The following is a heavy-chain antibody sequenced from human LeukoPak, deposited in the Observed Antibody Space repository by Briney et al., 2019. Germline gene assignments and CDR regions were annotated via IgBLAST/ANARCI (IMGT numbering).Heavy chain of an antibody. Sequence: SETLSLTCTVSGGSISSSSYYWGWIRRPPGKGLEWIGSIYYTESTYYNPSLKSRVTISVDTSKNQFSLKLNSVTAADTAVYYCARDPLRRYSSSWAFDYWGQGTLVTVSS. V-gene: IGHV4-39*02. CDR1: GGSISSSSYY. D-gene: IGHD6-13*01. CDR2: IYYTEST. CDR3: ARDPLRRYSSSWAFDY. J-gene: IGHJ4*02.